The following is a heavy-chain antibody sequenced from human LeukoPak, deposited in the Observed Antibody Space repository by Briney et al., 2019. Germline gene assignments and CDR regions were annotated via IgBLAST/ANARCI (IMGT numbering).Heavy chain of an antibody. Sequence: GGSLRLSCAASGFSVGSNYVSWVRQAPGKGLEWVLVIYSGGTTYYADSVKGRFTISRDNSKNTLYLQMNSLRAEDTAVYYCAGRYDSSGYPLHWGQGTLVTVSS. V-gene: IGHV3-53*01. CDR3: AGRYDSSGYPLH. CDR2: IYSGGTT. CDR1: GFSVGSNY. D-gene: IGHD3-22*01. J-gene: IGHJ4*02.